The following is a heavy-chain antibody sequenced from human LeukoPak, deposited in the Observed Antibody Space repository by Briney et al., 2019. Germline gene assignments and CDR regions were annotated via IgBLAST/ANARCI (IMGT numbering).Heavy chain of an antibody. Sequence: ASVKVSCKASGGTFSSYAISWVRQAPGQGLEWMGIINPSGGSTSYAQKFQGRVTMTRDTSTSTVYMELSSLRSEDTAVYYCARGDGAPRNWGQGTLVTVSS. J-gene: IGHJ4*02. CDR3: ARGDGAPRN. CDR2: INPSGGST. D-gene: IGHD4-17*01. V-gene: IGHV1-46*01. CDR1: GGTFSSYA.